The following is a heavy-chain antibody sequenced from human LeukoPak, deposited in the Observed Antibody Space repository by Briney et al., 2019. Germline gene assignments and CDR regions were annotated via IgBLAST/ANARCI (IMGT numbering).Heavy chain of an antibody. CDR2: ISSSGSTI. D-gene: IGHD1-1*01. J-gene: IGHJ6*03. CDR3: ARDPYNGAYSEGYYYYYMDV. Sequence: GGSLRLSCAASGFTFSSYEMNWVRQAPGKGLEWVSYISSSGSTIYYADSVKGRFTISRDNAKNSLYLQMNSLRVEDTAIYYCARDPYNGAYSEGYYYYYMDVWGKGTTVTVSS. CDR1: GFTFSSYE. V-gene: IGHV3-48*03.